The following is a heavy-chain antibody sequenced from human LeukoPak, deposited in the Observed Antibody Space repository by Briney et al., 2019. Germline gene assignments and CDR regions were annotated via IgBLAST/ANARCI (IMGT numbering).Heavy chain of an antibody. J-gene: IGHJ4*02. D-gene: IGHD2-2*01. CDR1: GYTFTSYG. CDR2: IMPISGTA. Sequence: ASVKVSCKASGYTFTSYGISWVRQAPGQGLEWMGGIMPISGTANYAQKFQGRVTITADKPTNTAYMELSSLRSEDTAVYYCASGRTDIVVVPATLRNYYFDYWGQGTLVTVSS. CDR3: ASGRTDIVVVPATLRNYYFDY. V-gene: IGHV1-69*06.